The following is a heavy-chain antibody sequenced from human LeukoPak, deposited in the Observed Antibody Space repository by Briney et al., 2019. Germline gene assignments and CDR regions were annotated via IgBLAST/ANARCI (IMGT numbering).Heavy chain of an antibody. CDR2: ISAYNGNT. CDR3: ARLITGDGWSDP. Sequence: ASVKVSCKASGYTFTSYYMHWVRQAPGQGLEWMGWISAYNGNTNYAQKLQGRVTMTTDTSTSTAYMELRSLRSDDTAVYYCARLITGDGWSDPWGQGTLVTVSS. V-gene: IGHV1-18*04. D-gene: IGHD7-27*01. J-gene: IGHJ5*02. CDR1: GYTFTSYY.